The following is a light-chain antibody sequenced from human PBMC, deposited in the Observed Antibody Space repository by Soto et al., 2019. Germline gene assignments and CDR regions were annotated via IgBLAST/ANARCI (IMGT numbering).Light chain of an antibody. J-gene: IGKJ5*01. CDR3: QQDYNLPFT. V-gene: IGKV3D-7*01. Sequence: PGTLSLSPGERATLSCRASQSIDSNYLSWYQQKPGQAPRLIISGASTRATGTPARFSGSGSGTDFTLTISSLQPEDFAVYYCQQDYNLPFTFGQGTRLEIK. CDR2: GAS. CDR1: QSIDSNY.